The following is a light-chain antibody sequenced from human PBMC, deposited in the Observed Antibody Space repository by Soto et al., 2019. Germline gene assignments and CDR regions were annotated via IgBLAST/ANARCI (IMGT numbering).Light chain of an antibody. CDR2: KAS. CDR3: QQYNSYPLT. CDR1: QTISSW. V-gene: IGKV1-5*03. J-gene: IGKJ4*01. Sequence: DIKMTQSPSTLSASVGDRVTITCRASQTISSWLAWYQQRPGKAPKLLIYKASSLESGVPSRFSGSGSGTEFTLTISSLQPDDFGRYYCQQYNSYPLTFGGGTKV.